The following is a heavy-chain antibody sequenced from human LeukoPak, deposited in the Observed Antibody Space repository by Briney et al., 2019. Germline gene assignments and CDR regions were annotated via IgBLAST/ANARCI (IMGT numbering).Heavy chain of an antibody. V-gene: IGHV1-46*01. D-gene: IGHD3-16*01. CDR3: ARAGDDEESYYYMDV. CDR2: ITPTIGST. J-gene: IGHJ6*03. CDR1: GYTFTSYF. Sequence: ASVKVSCKASGYTFTSYFIHWVRQAPGQGLEWMGLITPTIGSTIYAQKFQGRVTMTRDTSTTTVYMELSSLISEDTAVYYCARAGDDEESYYYMDVWGRGTKVTVSS.